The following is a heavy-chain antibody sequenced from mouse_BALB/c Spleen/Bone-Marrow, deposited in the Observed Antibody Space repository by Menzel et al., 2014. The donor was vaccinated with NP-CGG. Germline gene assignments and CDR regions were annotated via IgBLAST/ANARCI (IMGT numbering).Heavy chain of an antibody. CDR2: ILPGSGST. CDR3: XXKEGYDGYPDY. D-gene: IGHD2-3*01. Sequence: QVQLQQSGAELMKPGASVKISCKATGYTFSSYWIEWVKQRPGHGLEWIGEILPGSGSTNYNEKFKGKATFTADTSSNTAYVQLSSLTSEDSAVYYCXXKEGYDGYPDYWGQGTTLTVSS. V-gene: IGHV1-9*01. J-gene: IGHJ2*01. CDR1: GYTFSSYW.